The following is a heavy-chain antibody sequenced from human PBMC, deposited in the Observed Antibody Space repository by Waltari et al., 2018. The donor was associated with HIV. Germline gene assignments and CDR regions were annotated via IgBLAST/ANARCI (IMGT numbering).Heavy chain of an antibody. CDR1: GYTLTALS. CDR3: ATTGYYGSGSYYGMDV. Sequence: QVQLVQSGAEVKKPGASVKVSCKVSGYTLTALSMHWVRKAHGKGLEWMGGFDPEDGETIYAQKFQGRVTMTEDTSTDTAYMELSSLRSEDTAVYYCATTGYYGSGSYYGMDVWGQGTTVTVSS. CDR2: FDPEDGET. D-gene: IGHD3-10*01. V-gene: IGHV1-24*01. J-gene: IGHJ6*02.